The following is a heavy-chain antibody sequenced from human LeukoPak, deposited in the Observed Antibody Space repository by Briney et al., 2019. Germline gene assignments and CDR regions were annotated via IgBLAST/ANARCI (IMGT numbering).Heavy chain of an antibody. CDR3: ARGYGRYFDY. D-gene: IGHD5-18*01. V-gene: IGHV4-59*01. J-gene: IGHJ4*02. CDR1: NGSISSFY. CDR2: IYYTGTT. Sequence: KPSETLSLTCTVSNGSISSFYWTWIRQPPGKGLEWIGYIYYTGTTDYNPSLKSRVTISVDTSKNQFSLKLSSVTAAGTAVYYCARGYGRYFDYWGQGTLVTVSS.